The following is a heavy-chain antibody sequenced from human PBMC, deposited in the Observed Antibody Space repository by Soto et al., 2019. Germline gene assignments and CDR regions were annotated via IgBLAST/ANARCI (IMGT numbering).Heavy chain of an antibody. CDR3: AKWYYYDSSGYYFDY. CDR2: ISGSGGST. V-gene: IGHV3-23*01. Sequence: EVQLLESGGGLVQPGGSLRLSCAASGFTFSSYAMSWVRQAPGKGLEWVSAISGSGGSTYYADSVKGRFTISRDNSKNTLYLQMNSLRAEDTPVYYCAKWYYYDSSGYYFDYWGQGTLVTVSS. CDR1: GFTFSSYA. D-gene: IGHD3-22*01. J-gene: IGHJ4*02.